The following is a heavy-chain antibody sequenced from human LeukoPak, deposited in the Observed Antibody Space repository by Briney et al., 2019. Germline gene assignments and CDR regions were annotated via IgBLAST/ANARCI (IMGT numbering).Heavy chain of an antibody. D-gene: IGHD3-10*01. CDR1: GGSFSDYS. CDR3: ARGPDGSGSYYNALIDY. CDR2: TDRGGRT. J-gene: IGHJ4*02. Sequence: SETLSLTCAVYGGSFSDYSWPWIRQPPAKGREWIGDTDRGGRTTYNPSLKSRVTIYVDTSKNQFSLKLSSVTAADTAVYYCARGPDGSGSYYNALIDYWGQGTLVTVSS. V-gene: IGHV4-34*01.